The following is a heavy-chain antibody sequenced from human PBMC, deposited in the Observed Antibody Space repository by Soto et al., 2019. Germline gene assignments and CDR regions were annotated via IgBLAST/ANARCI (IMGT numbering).Heavy chain of an antibody. V-gene: IGHV3-23*01. CDR3: AKDQTAMTTFDL. J-gene: IGHJ4*02. CDR1: GFTFNNYA. D-gene: IGHD4-17*01. Sequence: GGSLRLSCAASGFTFNNYAMSWVRQAPGKGLQWVSAISGSGDTTYYADSVKGRFTISRDNSKKTLYLQMNGLRAEDTAVYYCAKDQTAMTTFDLWGQGALVTVSS. CDR2: ISGSGDTT.